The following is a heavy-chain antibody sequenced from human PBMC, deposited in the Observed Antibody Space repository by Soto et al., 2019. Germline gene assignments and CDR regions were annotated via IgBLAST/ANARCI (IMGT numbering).Heavy chain of an antibody. V-gene: IGHV3-49*03. J-gene: IGHJ4*02. CDR3: GRGKPKYRANFDY. D-gene: IGHD6-6*01. Sequence: PGGSLRLSCTASGFTFGDYAVNWFRQAPGKGLEWIGFIRSKGYGGTAEYAASVKGRFTISRDDAKSTAYLQVNSLKTEDTALYLCGRGKPKYRANFDYWGLGTMVTVSS. CDR1: GFTFGDYA. CDR2: IRSKGYGGTA.